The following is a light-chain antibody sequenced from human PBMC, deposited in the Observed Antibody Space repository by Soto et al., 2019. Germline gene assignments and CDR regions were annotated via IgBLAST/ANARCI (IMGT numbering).Light chain of an antibody. Sequence: QTVVTQEPSLTVSPGGTVTLTCASSTGAVTSGYYPNWFQQKPGQAPRALIYNTINKHSWTPARFSGSLLGGKAALTLSGVQPEDEAEYYCLLYFGGRQAVFGGGTKLTVL. V-gene: IGLV7-43*01. CDR2: NTI. CDR3: LLYFGGRQAV. J-gene: IGLJ2*01. CDR1: TGAVTSGYY.